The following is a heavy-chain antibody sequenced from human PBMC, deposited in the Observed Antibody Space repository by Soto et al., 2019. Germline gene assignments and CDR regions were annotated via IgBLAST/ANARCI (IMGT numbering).Heavy chain of an antibody. CDR2: TYYRSKWYN. D-gene: IGHD5-18*01. J-gene: IGHJ4*02. Sequence: QSQTLSLTCAISGDRVSSNSAAWNWIRQSPSRGLEWLGRTYYRSKWYNDYAVSVKSRITINPDTSKNQFSLQLNSVTPEDTAVYYCARESWIQLWQQEGFDYWGQGTLVTVSS. V-gene: IGHV6-1*01. CDR1: GDRVSSNSAA. CDR3: ARESWIQLWQQEGFDY.